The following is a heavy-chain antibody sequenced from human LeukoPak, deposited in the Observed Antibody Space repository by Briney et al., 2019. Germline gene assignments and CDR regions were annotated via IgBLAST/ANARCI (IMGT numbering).Heavy chain of an antibody. J-gene: IGHJ4*02. V-gene: IGHV1-18*01. CDR3: ARVGYDILTGYYKAPSGGDY. CDR1: GSRITDEN. CDR2: ISAYNGNT. Sequence: ASVKVSCKASGSRITDENVHWVRQAPGQGLEWMGWISAYNGNTNYAQKLQGRVTMTTDTSTSTAYMELRSLRSDDTAVYYCARVGYDILTGYYKAPSGGDYWGQGTLVTVSS. D-gene: IGHD3-9*01.